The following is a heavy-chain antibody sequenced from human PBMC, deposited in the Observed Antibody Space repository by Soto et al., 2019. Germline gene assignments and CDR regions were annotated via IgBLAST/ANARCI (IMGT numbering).Heavy chain of an antibody. Sequence: QVQLVQSGPEVKKPGASVKVSCEASGYTFTTSGISWVRQAPGQGLEWMGWISTYNGDTNSAQKFQGRVTMTADPSTGTVYMEVMSLKSDDTAVYYCARQGSWPYYYYGLDVWGQGTTVTVSS. J-gene: IGHJ6*02. CDR2: ISTYNGDT. D-gene: IGHD1-26*01. CDR1: GYTFTTSG. V-gene: IGHV1-18*01. CDR3: ARQGSWPYYYYGLDV.